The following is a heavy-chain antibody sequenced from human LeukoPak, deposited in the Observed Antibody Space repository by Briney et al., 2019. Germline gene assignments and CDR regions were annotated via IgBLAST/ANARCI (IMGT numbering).Heavy chain of an antibody. CDR2: INSDGRST. CDR1: GFTFSSYW. CDR3: ATAHYGGNSPLDY. J-gene: IGHJ4*02. Sequence: GGSLRLSCAASGFTFSSYWMHWVRQAPGKGLVWVSRINSDGRSTSYADSVKGRFSISRDNAKNTLSLQMNSLRAEDTAVYYCATAHYGGNSPLDYWGQGTPVTVSS. V-gene: IGHV3-74*01. D-gene: IGHD4-23*01.